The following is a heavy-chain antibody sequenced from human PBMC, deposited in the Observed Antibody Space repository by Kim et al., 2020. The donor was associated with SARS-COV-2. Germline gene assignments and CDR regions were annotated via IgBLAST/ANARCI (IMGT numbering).Heavy chain of an antibody. CDR3: ARWGEPRVMDV. Sequence: SETLSLTCAVYGGSFSGYYWSWIRQPPGKGLEWIGEINHSGSTNYNPSLKSRVTISVDTSKNQFSLKLSSVTAADTAVYYCARWGEPRVMDVWGQGTTVTVSS. J-gene: IGHJ6*02. CDR1: GGSFSGYY. CDR2: INHSGST. D-gene: IGHD3-16*01. V-gene: IGHV4-34*01.